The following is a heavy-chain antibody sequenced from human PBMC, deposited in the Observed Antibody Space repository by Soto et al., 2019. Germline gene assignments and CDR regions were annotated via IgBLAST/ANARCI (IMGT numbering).Heavy chain of an antibody. J-gene: IGHJ5*02. V-gene: IGHV1-2*04. CDR1: GYTFTGYY. Sequence: ASVKVSCKASGYTFTGYYMHWVRQAPGQGLEWMGRINPNSGGTNYAQKFQGWVTMTRDTSISTAYIELSRLRSDDTAVYYCARGPRYYYGSGSYYNGNWFDPWGQGTLVTVSS. D-gene: IGHD3-10*01. CDR2: INPNSGGT. CDR3: ARGPRYYYGSGSYYNGNWFDP.